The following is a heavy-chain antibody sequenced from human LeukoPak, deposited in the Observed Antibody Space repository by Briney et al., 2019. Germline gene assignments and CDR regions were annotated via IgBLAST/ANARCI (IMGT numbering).Heavy chain of an antibody. CDR2: TRNKANSYTT. J-gene: IGHJ3*02. Sequence: GGSLRLSCAASGFTFSDHYMDWVRQAPGKGLEWVGRTRNKANSYTTEYAASVKGRFTISRDDSKNSQYLQMNSLKTEDTAVYYCASSYYYDSSGYYHDAFDIWGQGTMVTVSS. CDR1: GFTFSDHY. V-gene: IGHV3-72*01. D-gene: IGHD3-22*01. CDR3: ASSYYYDSSGYYHDAFDI.